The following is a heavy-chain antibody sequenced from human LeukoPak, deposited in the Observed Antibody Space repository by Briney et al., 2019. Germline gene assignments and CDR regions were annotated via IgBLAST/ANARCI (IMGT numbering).Heavy chain of an antibody. CDR2: ISYDGSNK. V-gene: IGHV3-30*03. Sequence: PGGSLRLSCAASGFTFSSYGMHWVRQAPGKGLEWVAVISYDGSNKYYADSVKGRFTISRDNSKNTLYLQMNSLRAEDTAVYYCARVVPAGGPNYWGQGTLVTVSS. CDR3: ARVVPAGGPNY. CDR1: GFTFSSYG. D-gene: IGHD3-16*01. J-gene: IGHJ4*02.